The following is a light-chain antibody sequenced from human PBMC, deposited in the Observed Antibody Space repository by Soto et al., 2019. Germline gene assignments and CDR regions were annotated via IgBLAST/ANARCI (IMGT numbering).Light chain of an antibody. V-gene: IGKV3-20*01. CDR3: QQYGSSPPFT. CDR1: QSVSSRY. Sequence: EIVLTQSPGTLSLSPGDRATLSCRASQSVSSRYLAWYQQKPGQAPRLLMYGASNRATGIPDRFSGSGSGTDFILTISRLEPEDFAVYFCQQYGSSPPFTFGQGTKVEIK. CDR2: GAS. J-gene: IGKJ2*01.